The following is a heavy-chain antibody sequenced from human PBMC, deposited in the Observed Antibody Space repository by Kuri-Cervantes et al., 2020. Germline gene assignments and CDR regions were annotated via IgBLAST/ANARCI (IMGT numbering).Heavy chain of an antibody. CDR1: GFTFSSYW. CDR3: AKATNYGDQHFDY. D-gene: IGHD4-17*01. Sequence: LSLTCAASGFTFSSYWMHWVRQAPEKGLEWVSTISGSGRNTYYADPVKGRFTISRDNSKNTLYLQMNRLRAEDTAVYYCAKATNYGDQHFDYWGQGTLVTVSS. J-gene: IGHJ4*02. V-gene: IGHV3-23*01. CDR2: ISGSGRNT.